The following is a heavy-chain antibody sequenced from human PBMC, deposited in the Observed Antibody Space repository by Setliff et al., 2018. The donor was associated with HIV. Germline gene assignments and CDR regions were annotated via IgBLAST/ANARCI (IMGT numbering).Heavy chain of an antibody. CDR1: GYTFTGYY. J-gene: IGHJ4*01. D-gene: IGHD6-25*01. V-gene: IGHV1-2*02. CDR2: INIDSGHT. CDR3: ARVPSGAAGLVRAGFYF. Sequence: ASVKVSCKASGYTFTGYYVHWVRQAPGQGFEWMGWINIDSGHTNFAQKFQDRVTVTTDTSTNTTYMELRGLRSDDTATYYCARVPSGAAGLVRAGFYFWGQGTLVTAPQ.